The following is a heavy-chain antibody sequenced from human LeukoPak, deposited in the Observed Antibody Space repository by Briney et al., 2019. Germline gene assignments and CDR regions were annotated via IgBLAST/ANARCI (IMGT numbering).Heavy chain of an antibody. CDR1: GYTFISYG. V-gene: IGHV1-18*01. CDR2: ISAYNGNT. CDR3: ARYVDTAMASDY. Sequence: ASVKVSCKASGYTFISYGISWVRQAPGQGLEWMGWISAYNGNTNYAQKLQGRVTMTTDTSTSTAYMELRSLRSDDTAVYYCARYVDTAMASDYWGQGTLVTVSS. J-gene: IGHJ4*02. D-gene: IGHD5-18*01.